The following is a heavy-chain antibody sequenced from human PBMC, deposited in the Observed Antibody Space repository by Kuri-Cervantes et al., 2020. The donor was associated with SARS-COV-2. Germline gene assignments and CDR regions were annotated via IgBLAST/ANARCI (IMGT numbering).Heavy chain of an antibody. CDR2: MNPNSGNT. Sequence: ASVKVSCKASGYTFTSYDINWVRRATGQGLEWMGWMNPNSGNTGYAQKFQGRVTITRNTSISTAYMELSSLRSEDTAVYYCARDGSGTFYWMEYFDYWGQGTLVTVSS. J-gene: IGHJ4*02. CDR3: ARDGSGTFYWMEYFDY. V-gene: IGHV1-8*03. D-gene: IGHD3-10*01. CDR1: GYTFTSYD.